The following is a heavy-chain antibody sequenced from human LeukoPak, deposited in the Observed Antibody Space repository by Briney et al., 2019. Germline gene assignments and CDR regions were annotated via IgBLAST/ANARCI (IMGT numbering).Heavy chain of an antibody. V-gene: IGHV1-24*01. CDR3: ATGSTGSYYDSSGSLPFSDAFDI. CDR1: GYTLTELS. CDR2: FDPEDGET. J-gene: IGHJ3*02. D-gene: IGHD3-22*01. Sequence: ASVKVSCKVSGYTLTELSMHWVRQAPGKGLEWMGGFDPEDGETIYAQKFQGRVTMTEDTSTDTAYMELSSLRSEDTAVYYCATGSTGSYYDSSGSLPFSDAFDIWGQGTMVTVSS.